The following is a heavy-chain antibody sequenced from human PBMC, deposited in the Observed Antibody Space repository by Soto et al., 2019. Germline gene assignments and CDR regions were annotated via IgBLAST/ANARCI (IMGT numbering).Heavy chain of an antibody. CDR3: AKCLTNTVTRAEYFQH. D-gene: IGHD4-17*01. Sequence: GGSLRLSCAASGFTFSSYAMSWVRQAPGKGLEWVSAISGSGGSTYYADSVKGRFTISRDNSKNTLYLQMNSLRAEDTAVYYCAKCLTNTVTRAEYFQHWGQGTLVTVSS. CDR1: GFTFSSYA. J-gene: IGHJ1*01. CDR2: ISGSGGST. V-gene: IGHV3-23*01.